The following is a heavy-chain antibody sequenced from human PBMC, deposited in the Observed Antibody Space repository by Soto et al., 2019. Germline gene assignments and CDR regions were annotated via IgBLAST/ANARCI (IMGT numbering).Heavy chain of an antibody. CDR1: GGSISSYY. V-gene: IGHV4-59*01. Sequence: PSETLSLTCTVSGGSISSYYLSWIRQPPGKGLEWIGYIYYSGSTNYNPSLKSRVTISVDTSKNQFSLKLSSVTPADTAVYYCARLYGLDAFDIWGQGTMVTVSS. D-gene: IGHD3-16*02. CDR3: ARLYGLDAFDI. CDR2: IYYSGST. J-gene: IGHJ3*02.